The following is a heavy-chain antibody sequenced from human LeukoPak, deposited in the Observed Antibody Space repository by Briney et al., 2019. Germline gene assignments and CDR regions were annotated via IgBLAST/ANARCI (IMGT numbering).Heavy chain of an antibody. CDR3: AREYCSGGSCYGMDV. J-gene: IGHJ6*02. V-gene: IGHV3-13*01. CDR1: GFTFSSYD. D-gene: IGHD2-15*01. CDR2: IGTAGDT. Sequence: GGSLRLSCAASGFTFSSYDMHWVRQAPGKGLEWVSAIGTAGDTYYPGSVKGRFTISRENAKNSLYLQMNSLRAGDTAVYYCAREYCSGGSCYGMDVWGQGTTVTVSS.